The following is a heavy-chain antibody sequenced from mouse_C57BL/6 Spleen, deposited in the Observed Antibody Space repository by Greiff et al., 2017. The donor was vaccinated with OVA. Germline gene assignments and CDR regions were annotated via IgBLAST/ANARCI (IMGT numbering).Heavy chain of an antibody. J-gene: IGHJ4*01. V-gene: IGHV10-3*01. CDR1: GFTFNTYA. CDR2: IRSKSSNYAT. CDR3: VRDYGGSYVPYYAMDY. Sequence: EVQLVESGGGLVQPKGSLKLSCAASGFTFNTYAMHWVRQAPGKGLEWVARIRSKSSNYATYYADSVKDRFTISRDDSQTMQYLRMNNLKTENTAMYYCVRDYGGSYVPYYAMDYWGQGTTVTVSS. D-gene: IGHD1-1*01.